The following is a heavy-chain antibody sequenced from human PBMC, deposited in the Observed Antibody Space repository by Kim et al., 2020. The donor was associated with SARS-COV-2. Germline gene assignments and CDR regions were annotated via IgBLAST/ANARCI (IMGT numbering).Heavy chain of an antibody. CDR3: ARDRGTIFGVVIINDAFD. J-gene: IGHJ3*02. CDR1: GGSFSGYY. Sequence: SETLSLTCAVYGGSFSGYYWSWIRQPPGKGLEWIGAINHSGSTKYNPSLKSRVTISVDTSKNQFSLKLNSVTAADTAVYYCARDRGTIFGVVIINDAFD. CDR2: INHSGST. D-gene: IGHD3-3*01. V-gene: IGHV4-34*01.